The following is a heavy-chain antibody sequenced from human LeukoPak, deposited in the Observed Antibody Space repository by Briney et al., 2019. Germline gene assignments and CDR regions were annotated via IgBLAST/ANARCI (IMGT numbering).Heavy chain of an antibody. CDR2: ISGSGGST. Sequence: GGSLRLSCAASGFAFSSYAMSWVRQAPGKGLEWVSAISGSGGSTYYADSVKGRFTISRDNSKNTLYLQMNSLRAEDTVVYYCAKDFGLYYYDSSGYYPWGQGTLVTVSS. CDR3: AKDFGLYYYDSSGYYP. V-gene: IGHV3-23*01. D-gene: IGHD3-22*01. CDR1: GFAFSSYA. J-gene: IGHJ5*02.